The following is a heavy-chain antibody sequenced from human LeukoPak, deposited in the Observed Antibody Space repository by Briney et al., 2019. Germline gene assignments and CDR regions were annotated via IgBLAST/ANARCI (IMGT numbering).Heavy chain of an antibody. D-gene: IGHD3-10*01. CDR1: GGFISTSY. Sequence: SADTQSLICTVFGGFISTSYWKWIRQPRGEGLEWMGSMYYSGSNNYNPSLKSRITMSVDTSQIQFSLKLSSVTAADTAVYYCARGFDYYGSGSYGNLDAFDIWGQGTMVTVSS. CDR2: MYYSGSN. CDR3: ARGFDYYGSGSYGNLDAFDI. V-gene: IGHV4-59*07. J-gene: IGHJ3*02.